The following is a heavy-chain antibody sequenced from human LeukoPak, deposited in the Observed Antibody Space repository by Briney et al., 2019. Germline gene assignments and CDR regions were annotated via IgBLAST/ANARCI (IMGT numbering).Heavy chain of an antibody. D-gene: IGHD5-24*01. CDR3: ASEDGYNDY. CDR2: INHSGST. Sequence: SETLSLTCAVYGGSFSGYYWSWIRQPPGKGLEWIGEINHSGSTNYNPSLKSRVTISVDTSKNQFSLKLSSVTAADTAVYYCASEDGYNDYCGQGTLVTVSS. J-gene: IGHJ4*02. V-gene: IGHV4-34*01. CDR1: GGSFSGYY.